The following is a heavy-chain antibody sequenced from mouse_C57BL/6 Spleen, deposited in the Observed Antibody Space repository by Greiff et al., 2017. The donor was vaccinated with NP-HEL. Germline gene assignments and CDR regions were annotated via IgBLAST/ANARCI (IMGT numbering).Heavy chain of an antibody. CDR3: ARGYDEDY. CDR2: IYPGDGDT. D-gene: IGHD2-2*01. J-gene: IGHJ2*01. CDR1: GYAFSSSW. Sequence: QVQLKESGPELVKPGASVKISCKASGYAFSSSWMNWVKQRPGKGLEWIGRIYPGDGDTNYNGKFKGKATLTADKSSSTAYMQLSSLTSEDSAVYFCARGYDEDYWGQGTTLTVSS. V-gene: IGHV1-82*01.